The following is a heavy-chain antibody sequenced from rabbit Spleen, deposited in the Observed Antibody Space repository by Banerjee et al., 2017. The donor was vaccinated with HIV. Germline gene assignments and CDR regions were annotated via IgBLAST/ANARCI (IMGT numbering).Heavy chain of an antibody. D-gene: IGHD6-1*01. CDR1: GIDFSSYYY. V-gene: IGHV1S45*01. CDR2: IYAGSSGST. CDR3: ARGAGDAGYGYGL. Sequence: QEQLEESGGGLVKPEGSLTLTCTASGIDFSSYYYMCWVRQAPGKGLEWIACIYAGSSGSTYYASWAKGRFTISKASSTTVTLQMTSLTAADTATYFCARGAGDAGYGYGLWGPGTLVTVS. J-gene: IGHJ4*01.